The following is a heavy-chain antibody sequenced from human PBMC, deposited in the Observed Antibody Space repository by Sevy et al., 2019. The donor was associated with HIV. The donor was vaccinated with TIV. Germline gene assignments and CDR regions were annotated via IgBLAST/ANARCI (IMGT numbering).Heavy chain of an antibody. D-gene: IGHD6-13*01. CDR1: GYTFTSYG. CDR2: ISSYNDNT. J-gene: IGHJ4*02. CDR3: ARVPSAQYSSSWYYFDY. V-gene: IGHV1-18*01. Sequence: ASVKVSCKASGYTFTSYGITWVRQAPRQGLEWMGWISSYNDNTNYAQNLQGRVTMTTDTSTSTAYMELRSLRSDDTAVYYCARVPSAQYSSSWYYFDYWGQGTLVTVSS.